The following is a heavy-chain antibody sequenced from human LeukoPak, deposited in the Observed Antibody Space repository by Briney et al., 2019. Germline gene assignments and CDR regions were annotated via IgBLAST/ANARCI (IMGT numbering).Heavy chain of an antibody. CDR2: ISAYNGNT. J-gene: IGHJ4*02. CDR1: GYTFTSYG. Sequence: GASVKVSCKASGYTFTSYGISWVRQAPGQGLEWMGWISAYNGNTNYAQKLQGRVTMTTDTSTSTAYMELRSLRSDDTAVYYCARDIQSYYDILTGPSGKFDYWGQGTLVTVSS. D-gene: IGHD3-9*01. CDR3: ARDIQSYYDILTGPSGKFDY. V-gene: IGHV1-18*01.